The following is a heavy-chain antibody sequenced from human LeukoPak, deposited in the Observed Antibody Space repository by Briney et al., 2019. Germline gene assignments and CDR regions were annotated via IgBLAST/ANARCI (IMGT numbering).Heavy chain of an antibody. J-gene: IGHJ4*02. CDR2: IYYSGST. V-gene: IGHV4-31*03. CDR3: ATNFRVGYDYYFDY. Sequence: SETLSLTCTVSGGSISSGGYYWSWIRQHPGKGLEWIGYIYYSGSTYYNPSLKSRVTISVDTSKNQFSLKLSSVTAADTAVYYCATNFRVGYDYYFDYWGQGTLVTVSS. D-gene: IGHD5-12*01. CDR1: GGSISSGGYY.